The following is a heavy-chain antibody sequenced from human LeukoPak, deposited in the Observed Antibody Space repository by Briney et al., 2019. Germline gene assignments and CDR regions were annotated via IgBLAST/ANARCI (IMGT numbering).Heavy chain of an antibody. CDR1: SLTFSTYA. CDR3: PKPICSGSYQGPDY. D-gene: IGHD1-26*01. Sequence: GVPLRLSCPASSLTFSTYAMNWVPQAAGKGLESVSGISGSGGSTYYADSVKVRFTISRDTSKNTLHLQMKSTRAEYPSLYCCPKPICSGSYQGPDYCGQGSLVTVSS. J-gene: IGHJ4*02. CDR2: ISGSGGST. V-gene: IGHV3-23*01.